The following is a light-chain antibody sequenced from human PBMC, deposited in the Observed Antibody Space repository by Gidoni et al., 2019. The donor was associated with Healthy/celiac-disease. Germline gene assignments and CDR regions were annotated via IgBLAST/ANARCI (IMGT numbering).Light chain of an antibody. CDR1: QDISNY. CDR3: QQYDNLFT. V-gene: IGKV1-33*01. J-gene: IGKJ4*01. Sequence: DNQRTPSPSSLSASVGDRVTITCQASQDISNYLNWYQQKPGKAPKLLIYDASNLETGVPSRFSGSGSGTDFTFTISSLQPEDIATYYCQQYDNLFTFGGGTKVEIK. CDR2: DAS.